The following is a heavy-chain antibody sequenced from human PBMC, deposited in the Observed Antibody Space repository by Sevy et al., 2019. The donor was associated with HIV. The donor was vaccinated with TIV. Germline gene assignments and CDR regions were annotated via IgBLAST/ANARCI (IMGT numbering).Heavy chain of an antibody. CDR2: MNPNSGNT. Sequence: ASVKVSCRASGYSFTNDDINWVRQAPGQGLEWMGWMNPNSGNTGYAQKFQGRVTMTRATSINTAYMELSSLRPDDTAVYYCARGLSFYYGKSGHWVYWYFDVWGPGTLVTVSS. CDR3: ARGLSFYYGKSGHWVYWYFDV. D-gene: IGHD3-22*01. CDR1: GYSFTNDD. V-gene: IGHV1-8*01. J-gene: IGHJ2*01.